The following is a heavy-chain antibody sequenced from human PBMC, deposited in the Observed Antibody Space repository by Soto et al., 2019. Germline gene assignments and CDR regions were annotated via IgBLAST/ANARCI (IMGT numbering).Heavy chain of an antibody. CDR1: GYTFTSYS. CDR3: ARDFFDSSSWYGAFDI. D-gene: IGHD6-13*01. Sequence: ASVKVSCKASGYTFTSYSMHWVRQAPGQRLEWMGWINAGNGNTKYSQKFQGRVTITRDTSASTAYMELSSLRSEDTAVYYCARDFFDSSSWYGAFDIWGQGTMVTVSS. J-gene: IGHJ3*02. CDR2: INAGNGNT. V-gene: IGHV1-3*01.